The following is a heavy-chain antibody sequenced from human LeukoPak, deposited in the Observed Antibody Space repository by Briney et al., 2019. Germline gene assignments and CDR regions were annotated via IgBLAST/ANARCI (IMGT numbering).Heavy chain of an antibody. CDR2: IYYSGST. CDR1: GGSISSGGYY. CDR3: ARGGSYSDNWFDP. Sequence: PSQTLSLTCTVSGGSISSGGYYWSWIRQHPGKGLEWIGYIYYSGSTYYNPSLKSRVTISVDTSKNQFSLKLSSVTAADTAVYYCARGGSYSDNWFDPWGQGTLVTVFS. J-gene: IGHJ5*02. D-gene: IGHD2-15*01. V-gene: IGHV4-31*03.